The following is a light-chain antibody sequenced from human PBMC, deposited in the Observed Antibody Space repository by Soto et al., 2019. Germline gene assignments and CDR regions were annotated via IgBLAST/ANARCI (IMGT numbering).Light chain of an antibody. J-gene: IGKJ1*01. Sequence: DIQLTQSPSFLSASVGDRVTITCRASQGISSHLAWYQQKPGKAPKLLIYAASTLQSGVPSRFSGSGSGTEFTLTISSLQPDDFATYYCLQLYSYPRTFGQGTKVDI. CDR3: LQLYSYPRT. CDR2: AAS. V-gene: IGKV1-9*01. CDR1: QGISSH.